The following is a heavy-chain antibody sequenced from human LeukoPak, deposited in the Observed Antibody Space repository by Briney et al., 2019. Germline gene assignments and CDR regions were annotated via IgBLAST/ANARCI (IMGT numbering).Heavy chain of an antibody. CDR2: IYYSGTT. J-gene: IGHJ4*02. CDR3: ARAGYDSTGYTVHYFDC. D-gene: IGHD3-22*01. CDR1: GGSINSGGYY. Sequence: SQTLSLTCTVSGGSINSGGYYWTWIRQGPEKGLEWIGYIYYSGTTYYNPSLQSRSTISLDTSKNQFSLKLSSVTAADTAVYYCARAGYDSTGYTVHYFDCWGQGILVTVSS. V-gene: IGHV4-31*03.